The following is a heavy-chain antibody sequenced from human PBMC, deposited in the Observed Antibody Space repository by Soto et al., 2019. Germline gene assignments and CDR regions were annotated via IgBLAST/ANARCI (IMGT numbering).Heavy chain of an antibody. D-gene: IGHD6-19*01. Sequence: PSETLSLTCTVSGGSISSGGYYWSWIRQHPGKGLEWIGYIYYSGSTYYNPSLKSRVTISVDTSKNQFSLKLSSVTAADTAVYYCAREDAVADYYFDYWGQGTLVTVSS. J-gene: IGHJ4*02. CDR3: AREDAVADYYFDY. V-gene: IGHV4-31*03. CDR2: IYYSGST. CDR1: GGSISSGGYY.